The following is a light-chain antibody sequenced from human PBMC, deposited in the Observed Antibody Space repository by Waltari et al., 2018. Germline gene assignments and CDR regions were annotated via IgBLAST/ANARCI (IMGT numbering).Light chain of an antibody. J-gene: IGLJ2*01. CDR2: VQQYCEH. CDR3: QTWDTDIVV. V-gene: IGLV4-69*01. CDR1: SGHSSYA. Sequence: QLVVTQSPSASASLGASVKLTCTLSSGHSSYAIAWHQHQSEKGPRFWMRVQQYCEHTKGDGIPDRFSGSSSGAERYLTIYSLQSEDEADYYCQTWDTDIVVFGGGTKVTVL.